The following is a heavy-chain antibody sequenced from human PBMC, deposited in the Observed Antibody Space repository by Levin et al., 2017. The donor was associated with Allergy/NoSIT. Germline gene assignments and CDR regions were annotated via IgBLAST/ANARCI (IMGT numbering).Heavy chain of an antibody. CDR2: ISSSSSYI. Sequence: GGSLRLSCAASGFTFSSYSMNWVRQAPGKGLEWVSSISSSSSYIYYADSVKGRFTISRDNAKNSLYLQMNSLRAEDTAVYYCARVAAAGTGDDYLGQGTLVTVSS. CDR1: GFTFSSYS. J-gene: IGHJ4*02. CDR3: ARVAAAGTGDDY. D-gene: IGHD6-13*01. V-gene: IGHV3-21*01.